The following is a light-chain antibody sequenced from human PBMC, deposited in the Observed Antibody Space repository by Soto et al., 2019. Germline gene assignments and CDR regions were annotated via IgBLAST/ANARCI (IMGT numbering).Light chain of an antibody. CDR1: QSISSY. CDR3: QQSYSTPHT. J-gene: IGKJ3*01. Sequence: DIQMTQSPSSLSASLGDRVTITFRSSQSISSYLNWYQQKPGKAPKLLIYAASSLQSGVPSRFSGSGSGTDFTLTISSLQPEDFATYYCQQSYSTPHTFGPGTKVDIK. V-gene: IGKV1-39*01. CDR2: AAS.